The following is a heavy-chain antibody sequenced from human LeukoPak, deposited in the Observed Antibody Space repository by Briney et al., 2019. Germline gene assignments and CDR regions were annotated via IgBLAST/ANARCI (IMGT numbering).Heavy chain of an antibody. J-gene: IGHJ6*02. D-gene: IGHD5/OR15-5a*01. Sequence: GGSLRLSCAASGFTFSTYAMSWVRQAPGQGLEWVSAISGSGRTTYYADSVKGRFTISRDNAKNSLYLLMNSLRAEDTAVYYCARDLRTDYYGMDVWGQGTTVTVSS. CDR1: GFTFSTYA. CDR3: ARDLRTDYYGMDV. V-gene: IGHV3-23*01. CDR2: ISGSGRTT.